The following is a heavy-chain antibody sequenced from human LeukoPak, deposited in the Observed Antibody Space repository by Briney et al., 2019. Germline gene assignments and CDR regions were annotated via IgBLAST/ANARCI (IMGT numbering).Heavy chain of an antibody. V-gene: IGHV3-7*01. Sequence: GGSLRLSCAAPGFTFSNYWMSWVRQAPGKGLEWVASTKQDGSVKQYVDSVKGRFAISRDNAKDSLYLQMNSLRAEDTAVYYCARDGGWIVAAGTTKWFDSWGQGSLVTVSS. J-gene: IGHJ5*01. D-gene: IGHD1-1*01. CDR2: TKQDGSVK. CDR1: GFTFSNYW. CDR3: ARDGGWIVAAGTTKWFDS.